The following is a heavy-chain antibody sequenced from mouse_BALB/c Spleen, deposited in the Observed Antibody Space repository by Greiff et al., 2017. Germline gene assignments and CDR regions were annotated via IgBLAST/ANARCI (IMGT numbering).Heavy chain of an antibody. CDR3: ARAYYRYDGDAMDY. J-gene: IGHJ4*01. D-gene: IGHD2-14*01. Sequence: VKLMESGPGLVAPSQSLSITCTVSGFSLTSYGVHWVRQPPGKGLEWLGVIWAGGSTNYNSALMSRLSISKDNSKSQVFLKMNSLQTDDTAMYYCARAYYRYDGDAMDYWGQGTSVTVSS. CDR2: IWAGGST. CDR1: GFSLTSYG. V-gene: IGHV2-9*02.